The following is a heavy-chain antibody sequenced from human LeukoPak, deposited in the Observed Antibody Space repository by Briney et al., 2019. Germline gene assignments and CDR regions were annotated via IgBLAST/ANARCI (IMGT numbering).Heavy chain of an antibody. CDR2: IHAGGEDP. D-gene: IGHD3-22*01. CDR3: TKGGHHYNPFYN. V-gene: IGHV3-23*01. Sequence: GGSLRLSCAVSGFTFRSSPMGWVRQAPGKGLEWVSSIHAGGEDPFCADSVQGRCTISGDNSKNMLFLQLNSLRVEDTAIYFCTKGGHHYNPFYNWGQGTLVTVSS. J-gene: IGHJ4*02. CDR1: GFTFRSSP.